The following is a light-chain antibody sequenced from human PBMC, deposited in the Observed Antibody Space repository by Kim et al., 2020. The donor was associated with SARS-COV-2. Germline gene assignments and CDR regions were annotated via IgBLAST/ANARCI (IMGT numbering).Light chain of an antibody. V-gene: IGKV1-39*01. Sequence: SAAVGDRVTITCRASQSISIYSNWYQQKPGKAPKLLIYAASSLQSGVPSRFSGSGSGTDFTLTISSLQPEDSATYYCQQSYKIPYTFGQGTKLEIK. CDR2: AAS. CDR3: QQSYKIPYT. CDR1: QSISIY. J-gene: IGKJ2*01.